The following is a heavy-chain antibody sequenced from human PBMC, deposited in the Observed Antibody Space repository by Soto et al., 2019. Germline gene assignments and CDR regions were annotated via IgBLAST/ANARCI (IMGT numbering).Heavy chain of an antibody. Sequence: QVQLVESGGGLVKPGGSLRLSCAASGFTFSDYYMSWIRQAPGKGLEWVSYISSSSSYTNYADSVKGRFTISRDNAKNSLYLQMNSLRAEDTAVYYWARGVGSTVTLYFDYWGQGTLVTVSS. CDR3: ARGVGSTVTLYFDY. D-gene: IGHD4-17*01. CDR1: GFTFSDYY. J-gene: IGHJ4*02. V-gene: IGHV3-11*06. CDR2: ISSSSSYT.